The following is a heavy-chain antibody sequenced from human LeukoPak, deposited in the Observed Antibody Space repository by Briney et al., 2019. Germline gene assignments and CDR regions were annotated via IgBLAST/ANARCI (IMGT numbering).Heavy chain of an antibody. CDR1: GFTFNNYA. CDR2: ISGSGGST. V-gene: IGHV3-23*01. Sequence: GGSLRLSCTASGFTFNNYAMSWVRQAPGKGLEWVSAISGSGGSTYYADSVKGRFTISRDNSKNTLYLQMNSLRAEDTAVYYCAKQTARYCSGGSCYPLWGQGTLVTVSS. CDR3: AKQTARYCSGGSCYPL. J-gene: IGHJ4*02. D-gene: IGHD2-15*01.